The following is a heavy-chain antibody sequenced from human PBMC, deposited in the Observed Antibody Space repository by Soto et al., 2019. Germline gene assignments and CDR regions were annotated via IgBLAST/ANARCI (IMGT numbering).Heavy chain of an antibody. Sequence: EVQLLESGGGLVQPGGSLRLSCAASGFTFSSYAMSWVRQAPGKGLEWVSAISGSGGSTYYADSLKGRFTISRDNSKNTLYLQMNSLRAEDTAVYYCATTTYCTNGVCYTELDYYYMDVWGKGTTVTVSS. CDR2: ISGSGGST. CDR1: GFTFSSYA. V-gene: IGHV3-23*01. D-gene: IGHD2-8*01. J-gene: IGHJ6*03. CDR3: ATTTYCTNGVCYTELDYYYMDV.